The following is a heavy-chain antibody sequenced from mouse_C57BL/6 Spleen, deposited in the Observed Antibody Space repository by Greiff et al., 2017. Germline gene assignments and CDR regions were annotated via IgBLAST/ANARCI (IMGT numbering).Heavy chain of an antibody. CDR3: ARFPYDCYAMGY. D-gene: IGHD6-5*01. CDR1: GYTFTDYN. CDR2: INPNNGGT. V-gene: IGHV1-18*01. Sequence: EVQLQQSGPELVKPGASVKIPCKASGYTFTDYNMDWVKQSHGKSLEWIGDINPNNGGTIYNQKFKGKATLTVDKSSSTAYMELRSLTSGDTAVYYCARFPYDCYAMGYWGQGASVTVAS. J-gene: IGHJ4*01.